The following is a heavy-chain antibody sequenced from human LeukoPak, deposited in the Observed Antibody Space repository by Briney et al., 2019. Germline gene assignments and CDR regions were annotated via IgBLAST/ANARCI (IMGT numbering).Heavy chain of an antibody. D-gene: IGHD2-2*01. CDR1: GYTFTSYY. V-gene: IGHV1-46*01. CDR2: INPSGGDT. CDR3: ARGCRVVPGVHNVGMTSYYNGMDV. Sequence: GASVKVSCKPSGYTFTSYYMHWVRQAPGQGLEWRGIINPSGGDTSYAQKFRGRVTTTRDPSTSTVYMEVVSLRPEDTAVYYCARGCRVVPGVHNVGMTSYYNGMDVWGQGTTVTVSS. J-gene: IGHJ6*02.